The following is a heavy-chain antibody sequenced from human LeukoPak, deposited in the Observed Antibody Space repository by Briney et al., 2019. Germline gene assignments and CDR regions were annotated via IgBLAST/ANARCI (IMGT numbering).Heavy chain of an antibody. CDR3: ARLLWFGELSNWFDP. Sequence: KPSETLSLTCAVYGGSFSGYYWSWIRQPPGKGLEWIGEINHSGSTNYNPSLKSRVTISVDTSKNQFSLKLSSVTAADTAVYYCARLLWFGELSNWFDPWGQGTLVTVSS. V-gene: IGHV4-34*01. J-gene: IGHJ5*02. CDR1: GGSFSGYY. CDR2: INHSGST. D-gene: IGHD3-10*01.